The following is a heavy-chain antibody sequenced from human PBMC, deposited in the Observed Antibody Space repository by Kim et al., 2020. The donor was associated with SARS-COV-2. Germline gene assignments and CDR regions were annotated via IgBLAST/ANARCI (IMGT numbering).Heavy chain of an antibody. V-gene: IGHV3-30*18. CDR1: GFTFSSYG. CDR2: ISYDGSNK. J-gene: IGHJ6*02. D-gene: IGHD7-27*01. CDR3: AKDLFLSAWGYYYYGMDV. Sequence: GGSLRLSCAASGFTFSSYGMHWVRQAPGKGLEWVAVISYDGSNKYYADSVKGRFTISRDNSKNTLYLQMNSLRAEDTAVYYCAKDLFLSAWGYYYYGMDVWGQGTTVTVSS.